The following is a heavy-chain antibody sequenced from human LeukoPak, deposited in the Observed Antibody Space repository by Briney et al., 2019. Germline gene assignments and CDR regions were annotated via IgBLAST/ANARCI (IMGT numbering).Heavy chain of an antibody. CDR3: ARDATGGYYFDY. CDR1: GFTLSTYE. CDR2: ISGGGTTM. Sequence: AGGSLRLSCAASGFTLSTYEMYWVRQAPGKGLEWVSYISGGGTTMYYADSVRGRFTVSRDTAKNSLYLQMISLRAEDTAVYYCARDATGGYYFDYWGQGTLVTVSS. V-gene: IGHV3-48*03. D-gene: IGHD3-10*01. J-gene: IGHJ4*02.